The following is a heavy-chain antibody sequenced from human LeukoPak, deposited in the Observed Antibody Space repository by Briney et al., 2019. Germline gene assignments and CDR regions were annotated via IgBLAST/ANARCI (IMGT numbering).Heavy chain of an antibody. CDR1: GYTFTSYD. V-gene: IGHV1-8*03. Sequence: ASVKVSCKASGYTFTSYDINWVRQATGQGLKWMGWMNPNGGNTGYAQKFQGRVTITRNTSISTAYMELSSLRSEDTAVYYCARGGNIAVVPAAPDFQHWGQGTLVTVSS. CDR2: MNPNGGNT. CDR3: ARGGNIAVVPAAPDFQH. J-gene: IGHJ1*01. D-gene: IGHD2-2*01.